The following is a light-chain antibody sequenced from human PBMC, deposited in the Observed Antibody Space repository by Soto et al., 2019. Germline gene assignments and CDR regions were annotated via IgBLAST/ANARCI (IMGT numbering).Light chain of an antibody. V-gene: IGKV3-15*01. CDR2: GAS. J-gene: IGKJ1*01. CDR3: QQYNTWPWT. CDR1: QTISSS. Sequence: EPLMTQSPATLSLSPVAIATLSSRASQTISSSLAWYQQKPGQAPRLLIFGASPRATGVPARFSGGGSGTLFTLTISSLQSEDFGVYYCQQYNTWPWTFGQGTKVDIK.